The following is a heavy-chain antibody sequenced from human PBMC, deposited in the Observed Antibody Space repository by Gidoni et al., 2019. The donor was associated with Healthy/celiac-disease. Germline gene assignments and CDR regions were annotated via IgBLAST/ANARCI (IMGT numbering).Heavy chain of an antibody. V-gene: IGHV3-48*03. CDR2: ISSSGSTI. CDR3: ARGYISSWTRGDYFDY. D-gene: IGHD6-13*01. CDR1: GFTFSRYE. J-gene: IGHJ4*02. Sequence: EVQLVESGGGLVQPGGSLRLSCAASGFTFSRYEMNWVRQAPGKGLEWVSYISSSGSTIYYADSVKCRFTISRDNAKNSLYLQMNSLRAEDTAVYYCARGYISSWTRGDYFDYWGQGTLVTVSS.